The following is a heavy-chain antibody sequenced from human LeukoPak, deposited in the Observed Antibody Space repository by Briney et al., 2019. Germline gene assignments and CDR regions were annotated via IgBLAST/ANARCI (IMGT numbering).Heavy chain of an antibody. V-gene: IGHV4-59*01. J-gene: IGHJ5*02. CDR3: AGRGRYFDWSMGGNWFDP. D-gene: IGHD3-9*01. Sequence: PSETLSLTCTVSGGSISSYYWSWIRQPPGKGLEWIGYIYYSGSTNYNPSLKSRVTISVDTSKNQFSLKLSSVTAADTAVYYCAGRGRYFDWSMGGNWFDPWGQGTLVTVSS. CDR2: IYYSGST. CDR1: GGSISSYY.